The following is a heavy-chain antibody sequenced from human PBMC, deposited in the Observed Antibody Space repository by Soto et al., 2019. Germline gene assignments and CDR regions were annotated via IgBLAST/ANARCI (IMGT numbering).Heavy chain of an antibody. J-gene: IGHJ5*02. D-gene: IGHD6-6*01. V-gene: IGHV1-18*01. Sequence: QVQLVQSGAEVKKPGASVKVSCKASGYTFTSYGISWVRQAPGQGLEWMGWISAYNGNTNYAQKLQGRVTMTTDTSTSTAYMELRSLRSDDTAVYYCARGGDSSSDSVLRGLARNQNWFDPWGQGTLVTVSS. CDR1: GYTFTSYG. CDR3: ARGGDSSSDSVLRGLARNQNWFDP. CDR2: ISAYNGNT.